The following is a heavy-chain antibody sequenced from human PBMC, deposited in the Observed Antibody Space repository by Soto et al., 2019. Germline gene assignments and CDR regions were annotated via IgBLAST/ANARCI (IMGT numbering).Heavy chain of an antibody. CDR2: IYYSGST. CDR3: ARKNSSGWSGDFDY. D-gene: IGHD6-19*01. J-gene: IGHJ4*02. V-gene: IGHV4-39*01. CDR1: GGSISRSSYY. Sequence: SETLSLTCTVSGGSISRSSYYWGWIRQPPGKGLEWIGSIYYSGSTYYNPSLKSRVTISVDTSKNQFSLKLSSVTAADTAVYYCARKNSSGWSGDFDYWGQGTLVTVSS.